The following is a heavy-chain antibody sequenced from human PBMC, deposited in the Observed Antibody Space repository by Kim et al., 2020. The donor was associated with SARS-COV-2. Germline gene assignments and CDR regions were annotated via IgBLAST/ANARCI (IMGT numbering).Heavy chain of an antibody. Sequence: SETLSLTCAVYGGSFSGYYWSWIRQPPGKGLEWIGEINHSGSTNYNPSLKSRVTVSVDTSKNQFSLKLSSVTAADTAVYYCARGGAARAAYYYYYYMDVWGKGTTVTVSS. CDR3: ARGGAARAAYYYYYYMDV. CDR1: GGSFSGYY. J-gene: IGHJ6*03. CDR2: INHSGST. D-gene: IGHD6-6*01. V-gene: IGHV4-34*01.